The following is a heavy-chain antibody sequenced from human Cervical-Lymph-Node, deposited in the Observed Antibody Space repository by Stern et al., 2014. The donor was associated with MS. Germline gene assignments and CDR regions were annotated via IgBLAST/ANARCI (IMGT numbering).Heavy chain of an antibody. V-gene: IGHV3-11*01. CDR1: GFTFSDSY. CDR3: VRGWEPRQDGPSGHDYDAFDI. CDR2: ILHSWDPI. J-gene: IGHJ3*02. Sequence: VQLEESGGGLVQPGGSLRLSCEAFGFTFSDSYMTWIRQTPGKGLEWVSYILHSWDPIKYAESVKGRVAVARDKAKNSLSLQMSSLRVEDTAVYYCVRGWEPRQDGPSGHDYDAFDIWGQGTMVTVSS. D-gene: IGHD5-12*01.